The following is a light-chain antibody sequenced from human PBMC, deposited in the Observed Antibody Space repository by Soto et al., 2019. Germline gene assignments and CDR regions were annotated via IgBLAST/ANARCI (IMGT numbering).Light chain of an antibody. V-gene: IGKV3-15*01. Sequence: EIVMTQSPATLSVSPGARATLSCRASQSVGSDLVWYRQKPGQAPRLLIYGASNRATGDPDRFSGSGSGTVFTLTIISRQSDDFAVYYCQQYLDWPRTFGQGTKVGIK. J-gene: IGKJ1*01. CDR1: QSVGSD. CDR3: QQYLDWPRT. CDR2: GAS.